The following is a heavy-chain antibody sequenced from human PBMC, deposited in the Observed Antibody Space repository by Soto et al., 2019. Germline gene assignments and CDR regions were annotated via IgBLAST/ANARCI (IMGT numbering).Heavy chain of an antibody. J-gene: IGHJ5*02. CDR3: ARDLGCSSTSCYTGWFDP. Sequence: PSETLSLTCAVSGGSISSGGYSWSWNRQPPGKGLEWIGYIYHSGSTYYNPSLKSRVTISVDRSKNQFSLKLSSVTAADTAVYYCARDLGCSSTSCYTGWFDPWGQGTLVTVSS. CDR2: IYHSGST. D-gene: IGHD2-2*02. CDR1: GGSISSGGYS. V-gene: IGHV4-30-2*01.